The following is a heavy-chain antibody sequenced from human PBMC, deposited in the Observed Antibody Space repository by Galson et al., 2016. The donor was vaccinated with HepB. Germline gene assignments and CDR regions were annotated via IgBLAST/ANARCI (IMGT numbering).Heavy chain of an antibody. CDR3: ARRAEGSNWAGGDYYYYFYMDV. V-gene: IGHV4-31*03. CDR2: IYHSGST. D-gene: IGHD6-13*01. Sequence: TLSLTCTVSGDSISSGGYYWSWIRQHPGKGLEWIGYIYHSGSTHYNPSLKSRATISVDTSKNQFSLKLSSVTAADTAVYYCARRAEGSNWAGGDYYYYFYMDVWGKGTTVTVSS. CDR1: GDSISSGGYY. J-gene: IGHJ6*03.